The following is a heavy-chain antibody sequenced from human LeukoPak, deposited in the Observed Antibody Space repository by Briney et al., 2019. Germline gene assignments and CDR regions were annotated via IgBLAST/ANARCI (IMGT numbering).Heavy chain of an antibody. CDR3: ARDLSNNWKLDY. CDR2: IGSSGGTI. Sequence: GGSLRLSCAASGFTFSSYEMNWVRQAPGKGLEWVSYIGSSGGTIFYADSVKGRFTISRDNANNSLYLQMNSLRAEDTAVYYCARDLSNNWKLDYWGQGTLVTVPS. V-gene: IGHV3-48*03. D-gene: IGHD1-20*01. J-gene: IGHJ4*02. CDR1: GFTFSSYE.